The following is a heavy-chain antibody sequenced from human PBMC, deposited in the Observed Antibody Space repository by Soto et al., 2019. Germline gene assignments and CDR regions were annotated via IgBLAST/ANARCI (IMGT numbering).Heavy chain of an antibody. CDR3: ARHLRSPRVVPDYYYMDV. J-gene: IGHJ6*03. V-gene: IGHV4-59*08. D-gene: IGHD3-22*01. Sequence: SETQSLPYTVSGGYLSSYYCSWIRQPTGKGLEWIGYIYYSGSTNYNPSLKSRVTISVDTSKNQFSLKLSSVTAADTAVYYCARHLRSPRVVPDYYYMDVWGKGTTVTVSS. CDR1: GGYLSSYY. CDR2: IYYSGST.